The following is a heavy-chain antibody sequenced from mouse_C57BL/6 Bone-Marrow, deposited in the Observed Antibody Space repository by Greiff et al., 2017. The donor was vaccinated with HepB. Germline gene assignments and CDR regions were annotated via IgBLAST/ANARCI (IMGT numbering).Heavy chain of an antibody. J-gene: IGHJ4*01. CDR2: ISSGGSYT. V-gene: IGHV5-6*02. Sequence: DVMLVESGGDLVKPGGSLKLSCAASGFTFSSYGMSWVRQTPDKRLEWVATISSGGSYTYYPDSVKGRFTISRDNAKNTLYLQMSSLKSEDTAMYYCARLGDGYFYAMDYWGQGTSVTVSS. CDR1: GFTFSSYG. CDR3: ARLGDGYFYAMDY. D-gene: IGHD2-3*01.